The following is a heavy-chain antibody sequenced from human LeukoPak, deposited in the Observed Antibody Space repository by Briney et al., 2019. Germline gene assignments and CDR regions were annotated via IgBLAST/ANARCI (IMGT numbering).Heavy chain of an antibody. CDR1: GFTFSSYG. V-gene: IGHV3-30*02. CDR2: IRYDGSNK. D-gene: IGHD3-10*01. CDR3: ARDIRGLGSCFDY. J-gene: IGHJ4*02. Sequence: GGSLRLSCAASGFTFSSYGMYWVRQAPGKGLELVAFIRYDGSNKYYAVSVKGRFTISRDNAKNSLYLQMNSLRAEDTAVYYCARDIRGLGSCFDYWGQGTLVTVSS.